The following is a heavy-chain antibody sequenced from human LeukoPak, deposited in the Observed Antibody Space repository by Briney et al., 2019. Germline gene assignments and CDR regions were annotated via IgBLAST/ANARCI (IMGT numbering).Heavy chain of an antibody. CDR1: GFTFSSYE. CDR2: ISSSGSTI. D-gene: IGHD1-26*01. Sequence: GGSLRLSCAASGFTFSSYEMNWVRQAPGKGLEWVSYISSSGSTIYYADSAKGRFTISRDNAKNSLYLQMNSLRAEDTAVYYCARQRIVGATPLDYWGQGTLVTVSS. V-gene: IGHV3-48*03. CDR3: ARQRIVGATPLDY. J-gene: IGHJ4*02.